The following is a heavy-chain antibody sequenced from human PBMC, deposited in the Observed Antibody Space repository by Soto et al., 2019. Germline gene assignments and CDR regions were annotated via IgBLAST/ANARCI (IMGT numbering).Heavy chain of an antibody. CDR3: ARIKQHYRGYDYYYYYGMDV. D-gene: IGHD5-12*01. CDR2: IIPIFGTA. J-gene: IGHJ6*02. V-gene: IGHV1-69*01. Sequence: QVQLVQSGAEVKKPGSSVKVSCKASGGTFSSYAISWVRQAPGQGLEWMGGIIPIFGTANYAQKFQGRVTITADESTSTAYMELSSLRSEDTAVYYCARIKQHYRGYDYYYYYGMDVWGQGTTVTVSS. CDR1: GGTFSSYA.